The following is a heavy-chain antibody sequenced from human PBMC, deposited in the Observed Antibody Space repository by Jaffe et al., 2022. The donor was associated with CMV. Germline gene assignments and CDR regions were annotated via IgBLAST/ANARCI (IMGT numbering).Heavy chain of an antibody. V-gene: IGHV3-7*01. J-gene: IGHJ4*02. CDR2: IKQDGSEK. CDR1: GFTFSSYW. Sequence: EVHLVESGGGLVQPGGSLRLSCAASGFTFSSYWMSWVRQAPGKGLEWVANIKQDGSEKYYLDSVKGRFTISRDNAKNSLFLQMNSLRAEDTAVYYCAREGPEVVVAATPDYWGQGTLVTVSS. CDR3: AREGPEVVVAATPDY. D-gene: IGHD2-15*01.